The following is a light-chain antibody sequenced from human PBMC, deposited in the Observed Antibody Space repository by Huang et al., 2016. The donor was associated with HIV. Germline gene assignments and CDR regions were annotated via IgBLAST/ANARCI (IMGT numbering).Light chain of an antibody. CDR1: HTISNF. J-gene: IGKJ1*01. Sequence: DIQMTQSPSSLSASVGDSVTITCRASHTISNFLNWYQQKPGQAPQGLIAAASSSQSGVPSRFSGSGSGTDFTLTITNLQPEDFATYYCQQSYNTPRTFGQGTRLEI. CDR2: AAS. CDR3: QQSYNTPRT. V-gene: IGKV1-39*01.